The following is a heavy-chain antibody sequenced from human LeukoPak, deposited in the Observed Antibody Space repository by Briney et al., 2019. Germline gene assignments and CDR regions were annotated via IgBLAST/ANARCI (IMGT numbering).Heavy chain of an antibody. Sequence: QPGRSLRLSCAASGFTFSSYAMHWVRQAPGKGLEWVAVISYDGSNKYYADSVKGRFTISRDNSKNTLYLQMNSLRAEDTAVYYCARDNRRWDVELLNYWGQGTLVTVSS. CDR1: GFTFSSYA. D-gene: IGHD1-7*01. V-gene: IGHV3-30-3*01. J-gene: IGHJ4*02. CDR3: ARDNRRWDVELLNY. CDR2: ISYDGSNK.